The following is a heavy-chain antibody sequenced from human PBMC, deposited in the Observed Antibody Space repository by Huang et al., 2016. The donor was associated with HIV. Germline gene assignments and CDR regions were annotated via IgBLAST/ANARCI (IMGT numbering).Heavy chain of an antibody. CDR3: TRHDSSIKSWFRSPFWFHP. CDR2: IKQGESV. D-gene: IGHD6-13*01. Sequence: QVQLQQWGAGLLKPSETLSLTCAVYGGSFSNYHWTGIRQSPGKGLVWIGDIKQGESVTYTPALKSRLTMSIDTSQYHFSLNLPSVTAADTAEYFCTRHDSSIKSWFRSPFWFHPCCQRTLVTVSS. CDR1: GGSFSNYH. V-gene: IGHV4-34*02. J-gene: IGHJ5*02.